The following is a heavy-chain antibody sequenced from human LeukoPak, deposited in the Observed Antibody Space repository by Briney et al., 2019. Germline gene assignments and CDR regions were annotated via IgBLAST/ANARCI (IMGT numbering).Heavy chain of an antibody. Sequence: SGTLSLTCAVSGGSISSSNWWSWVRQPPGKGLEWIGEIYHSGSTNYNPSLKSRVTISVDKSKNQFSLKLSSVTAADTAVYYCAREPSDANGCPFDLWGQGTLVTVSS. J-gene: IGHJ4*02. V-gene: IGHV4-4*02. CDR2: IYHSGST. CDR1: GGSISSSNW. D-gene: IGHD5-24*01. CDR3: AREPSDANGCPFDL.